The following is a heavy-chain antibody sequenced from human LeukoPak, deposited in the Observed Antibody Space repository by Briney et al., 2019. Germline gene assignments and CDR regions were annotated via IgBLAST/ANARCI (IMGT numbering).Heavy chain of an antibody. CDR3: ARGDGYNYSRYYYYYMDV. D-gene: IGHD5-24*01. CDR2: IYYGGST. V-gene: IGHV4-59*01. Sequence: SETLSLTCTVSGGSISSYYWSWIRQPPGKGLEWIGYIYYGGSTNYNPSLKSRVTISVDTSKNQFSLKLSSATAADTAVYYCARGDGYNYSRYYYYYMDVWGKGTTVTVSS. CDR1: GGSISSYY. J-gene: IGHJ6*03.